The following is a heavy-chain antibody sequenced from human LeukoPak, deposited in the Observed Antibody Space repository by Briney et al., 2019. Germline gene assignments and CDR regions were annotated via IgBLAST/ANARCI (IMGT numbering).Heavy chain of an antibody. J-gene: IGHJ5*02. Sequence: ASVKVSCKASGYTFTSYDINWVRQATGQGLEWMGWMNPNSGNTGYAQKFQGRVTMTRNTSIGTAYMELSSLRSEDTAVYYCARGQNYYDSTENNWFDPWGQGTLVTVSS. D-gene: IGHD3-22*01. CDR1: GYTFTSYD. CDR3: ARGQNYYDSTENNWFDP. V-gene: IGHV1-8*01. CDR2: MNPNSGNT.